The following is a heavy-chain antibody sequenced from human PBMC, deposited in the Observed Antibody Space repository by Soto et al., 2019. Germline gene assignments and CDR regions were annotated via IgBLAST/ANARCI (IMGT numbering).Heavy chain of an antibody. D-gene: IGHD6-19*01. CDR2: ISHSGST. J-gene: IGHJ4*02. CDR1: GDSNSRYY. V-gene: IGHV4-59*01. Sequence: PSETLSLTCTVSGDSNSRYYWSWIRQPPGKGLEWIGYISHSGSTRYNPSLKGRVTISVDTSKNQFSLKLSSVTAADTAVYYCAREWSYSSGWYDYWGQGTLVTVSS. CDR3: AREWSYSSGWYDY.